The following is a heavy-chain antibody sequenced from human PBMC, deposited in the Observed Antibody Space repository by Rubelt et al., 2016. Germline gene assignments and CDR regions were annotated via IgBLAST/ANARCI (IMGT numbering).Heavy chain of an antibody. CDR2: IPIFGTA. Sequence: IPIFGTANYAQKFQGRVTITADKSTSTAYMELSSLRSEDTAVYYCARDIPVAGTVYYYYYMDVWGKGTTVTVSS. J-gene: IGHJ6*03. CDR3: ARDIPVAGTVYYYYYMDV. D-gene: IGHD6-19*01. V-gene: IGHV1-69*06.